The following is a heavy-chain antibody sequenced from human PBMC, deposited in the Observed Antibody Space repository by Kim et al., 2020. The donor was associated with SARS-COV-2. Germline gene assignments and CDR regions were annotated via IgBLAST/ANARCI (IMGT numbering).Heavy chain of an antibody. CDR2: A. CDR3: ARDRGSGSYQY. J-gene: IGHJ4*02. Sequence: ANYAQKFQGRVTITADKSTSTAYMELSSLRSEDTAVYYCARDRGSGSYQYWGQGTLVTVSS. V-gene: IGHV1-69*04. D-gene: IGHD3-10*01.